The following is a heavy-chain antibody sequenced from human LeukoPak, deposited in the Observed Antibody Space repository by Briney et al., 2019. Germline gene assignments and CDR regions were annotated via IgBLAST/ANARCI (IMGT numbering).Heavy chain of an antibody. V-gene: IGHV7-4-1*02. D-gene: IGHD6-6*01. CDR3: AGVRISSSFPYYYMDV. CDR1: GYTFTSYA. CDR2: INTNTGNP. J-gene: IGHJ6*03. Sequence: GASVKVSCKASGYTFTSYAMNWVRQAPGQGLEWMGWINTNTGNPTYAQGFTGRFVFSLDTSVSTAYLQISSLKAEDTAVYYCAGVRISSSFPYYYMDVWGKGTTVTVSS.